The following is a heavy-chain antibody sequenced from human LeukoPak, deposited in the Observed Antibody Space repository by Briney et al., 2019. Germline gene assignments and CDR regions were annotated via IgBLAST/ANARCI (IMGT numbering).Heavy chain of an antibody. CDR2: INPNSGGT. D-gene: IGHD2-15*01. V-gene: IGHV1-2*02. CDR1: GYTFTGYY. J-gene: IGHJ5*02. CDR3: ARDPKRVAATTTTIYGWFDP. Sequence: ASVKVSCKASGYTFTGYYMHWVRQAPGQGLEWMGWINPNSGGTNYAQKFQGRVTMTRDTSISTAYMELSRLRSDDTAVYYCARDPKRVAATTTTIYGWFDPWGQGTLVTVSS.